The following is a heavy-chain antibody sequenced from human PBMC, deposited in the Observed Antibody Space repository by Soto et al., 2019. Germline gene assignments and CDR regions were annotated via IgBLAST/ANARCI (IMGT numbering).Heavy chain of an antibody. J-gene: IGHJ4*02. V-gene: IGHV1-18*01. Sequence: QVQLVQSGAEVKKPGASVKVSCKASGYTFTSYGISWVRQAPGQGLEWMGWISAYNGNTNYAQKLQGRVTMTTDPPPSAACTELRSLRPDDTAVYYCELTYRGYDGFDYWGQGTLVTVSS. D-gene: IGHD5-12*01. CDR2: ISAYNGNT. CDR3: ELTYRGYDGFDY. CDR1: GYTFTSYG.